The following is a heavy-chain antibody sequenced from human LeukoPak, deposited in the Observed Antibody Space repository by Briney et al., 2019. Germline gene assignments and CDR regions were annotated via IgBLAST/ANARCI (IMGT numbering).Heavy chain of an antibody. J-gene: IGHJ4*02. V-gene: IGHV3-20*04. CDR1: GFTFDDYG. Sequence: PGGSLRLSCAASGFTFDDYGMSWVRHAPGKGLEWVSGINWNGGSTGYADSVKGRFTISRDNAKNSLCLQMNSLRAEDTALYYCARDSVWSYYDYWGQGTLVTVSS. D-gene: IGHD2-8*01. CDR3: ARDSVWSYYDY. CDR2: INWNGGST.